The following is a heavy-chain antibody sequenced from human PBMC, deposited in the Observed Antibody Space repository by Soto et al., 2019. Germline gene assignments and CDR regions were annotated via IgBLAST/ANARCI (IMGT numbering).Heavy chain of an antibody. CDR2: IYYSGNT. Sequence: SETLSLTCTVSGGAVYSDGYYWGWIRQSPGKGLEWIGNIYYSGNTKYNPSLKSRVTISVDTSKNQFSLRLISVTAADTAVYYCAKQGGKYGIRSFDPWGQGTLVTVSS. CDR3: AKQGGKYGIRSFDP. D-gene: IGHD1-1*01. V-gene: IGHV4-61*08. CDR1: GGAVYSDGYY. J-gene: IGHJ5*02.